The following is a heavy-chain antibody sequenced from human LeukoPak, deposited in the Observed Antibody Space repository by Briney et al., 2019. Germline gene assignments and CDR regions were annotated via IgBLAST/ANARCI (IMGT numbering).Heavy chain of an antibody. D-gene: IGHD3-3*01. CDR1: GYTFTSYG. V-gene: IGHV1-18*01. CDR2: ISGYNGNT. Sequence: ASVKVSCKASGYTFTSYGISWLRQAPGQGFEWLGWISGYNGNTNYAQKFQGRVTMTTDAPTSTAYMDLRSLKSDDTAVYYCAVHDFYSGGYHFDYWGQGTLVTVSS. CDR3: AVHDFYSGGYHFDY. J-gene: IGHJ4*02.